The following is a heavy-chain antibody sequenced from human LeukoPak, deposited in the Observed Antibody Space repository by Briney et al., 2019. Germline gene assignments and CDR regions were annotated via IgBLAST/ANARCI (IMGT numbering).Heavy chain of an antibody. D-gene: IGHD3-22*01. CDR3: AKDTLKGEYYDSSGYYGY. J-gene: IGHJ4*02. CDR2: ISGSGGST. V-gene: IGHV3-23*01. CDR1: GFTFSSYA. Sequence: GGSLRLSCAASGFTFSSYAMSWVRQAPGKGLEWVSAISGSGGSTYYADSVKGRFTISRDNSKNTLYLQMNSLRAEDTAVYYCAKDTLKGEYYDSSGYYGYWGQGTLVTVSS.